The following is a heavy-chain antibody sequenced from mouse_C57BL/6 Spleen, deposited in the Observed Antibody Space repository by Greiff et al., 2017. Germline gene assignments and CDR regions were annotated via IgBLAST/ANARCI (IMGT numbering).Heavy chain of an antibody. D-gene: IGHD1-1*01. CDR2: IYPRSGNT. J-gene: IGHJ4*01. Sequence: VQLQQSGAELARPGASVKLSCKASGYTFTSYGISWVKQRTGQGLEWIGEIYPRSGNTYYNEKFKGKATLTADKSSSTAYMELRSLTSEDPAVYFCARRYGSDDYYAMDYWGQGTSVTVSS. V-gene: IGHV1-81*01. CDR1: GYTFTSYG. CDR3: ARRYGSDDYYAMDY.